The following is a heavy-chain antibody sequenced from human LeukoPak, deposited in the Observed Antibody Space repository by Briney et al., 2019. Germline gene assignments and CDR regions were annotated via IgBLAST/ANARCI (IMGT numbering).Heavy chain of an antibody. D-gene: IGHD3-10*01. J-gene: IGHJ3*02. Sequence: GGSLRLSCAASGFTFSSYGMHWVRQAPGKGLEWVAVIWYDGSNKYYADSVKGRFTISRDNSKNTLYLQMNSLRAEDTAVYYCARVSLRGVIWGAFDIWGQGTMVTVSS. CDR3: ARVSLRGVIWGAFDI. CDR2: IWYDGSNK. CDR1: GFTFSSYG. V-gene: IGHV3-33*01.